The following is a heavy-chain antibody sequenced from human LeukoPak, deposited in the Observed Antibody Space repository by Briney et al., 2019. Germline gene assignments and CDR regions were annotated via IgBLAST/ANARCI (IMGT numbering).Heavy chain of an antibody. CDR2: ISSSSSYI. CDR1: GFTFSSYS. Sequence: GGSLRLSCAASGFTFSSYSMNWVRQAPGKGLEWVSSISSSSSYIYYADSVKGRFTISRDNAKNSLYLQMNSLRAEDTAVYYCASPVGSGYLNVVDYWGQGTLLTVPS. D-gene: IGHD3-3*01. V-gene: IGHV3-21*01. J-gene: IGHJ4*02. CDR3: ASPVGSGYLNVVDY.